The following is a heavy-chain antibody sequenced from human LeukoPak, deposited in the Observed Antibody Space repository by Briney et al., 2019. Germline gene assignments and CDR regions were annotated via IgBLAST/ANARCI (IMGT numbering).Heavy chain of an antibody. CDR1: GGTFSSYA. CDR3: AREGVDGLYYFDY. J-gene: IGHJ4*02. V-gene: IGHV1-69*06. CDR2: IIPIFGTA. D-gene: IGHD2-8*01. Sequence: GSSVKVSCKASGGTFSSYAISWVRQAPGQGLEWMGGIIPIFGTANYAQKFQGRVTITADKSTSTAYMELSSLRSEDTAVYYCAREGVDGLYYFDYWGQGTLVTVSS.